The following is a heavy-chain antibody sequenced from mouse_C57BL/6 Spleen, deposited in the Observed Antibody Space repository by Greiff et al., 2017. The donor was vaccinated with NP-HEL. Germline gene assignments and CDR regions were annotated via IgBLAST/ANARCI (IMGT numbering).Heavy chain of an antibody. Sequence: EVMLVESGGGLVQPGGSMKLSCAASGFTFSDAWMDWVRQSPEKGLEWVAEIRNKANNHATYYAESVKGRFTISRDDSKSSVYLQMNSLRAEDTGIYYCTRDVTTVSGYFDVWGTGTTVTVSS. CDR1: GFTFSDAW. CDR3: TRDVTTVSGYFDV. CDR2: IRNKANNHAT. V-gene: IGHV6-6*01. J-gene: IGHJ1*03. D-gene: IGHD1-1*01.